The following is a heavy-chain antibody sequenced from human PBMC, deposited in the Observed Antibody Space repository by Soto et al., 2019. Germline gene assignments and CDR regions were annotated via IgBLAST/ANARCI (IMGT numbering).Heavy chain of an antibody. V-gene: IGHV4-31*03. J-gene: IGHJ6*02. CDR2: IYYSGST. Sequence: SETLSLTCTVSGGSISSGGYYWSWIRQHPGKGLEWIGYIYYSGSTYYNPSLKSRVTISVDTSKNQFSLKLSSVTAADTAVYYCAREHYDFWSGYYYYYGMDVWGQGTLVTVSS. CDR1: GGSISSGGYY. CDR3: AREHYDFWSGYYYYYGMDV. D-gene: IGHD3-3*01.